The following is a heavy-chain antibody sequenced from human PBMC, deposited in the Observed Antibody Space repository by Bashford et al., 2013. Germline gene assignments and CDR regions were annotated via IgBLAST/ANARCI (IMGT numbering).Heavy chain of an antibody. J-gene: IGHJ6*02. V-gene: IGHV4-34*01. Sequence: YTSWIRQPPGKGLEWIGEINHSGSTNYNPSLKSRVTISVDTSKNQFSLKLSSVTAADTAVYYCARAPHPPGIAARYYYYYGMDVWGQGDHGHRLL. D-gene: IGHD6-6*01. CDR1: Y. CDR3: ARAPHPPGIAARYYYYYGMDV. CDR2: INHSGST.